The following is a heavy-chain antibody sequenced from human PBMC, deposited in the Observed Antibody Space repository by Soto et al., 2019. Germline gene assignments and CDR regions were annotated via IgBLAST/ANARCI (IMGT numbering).Heavy chain of an antibody. J-gene: IGHJ4*02. CDR2: TYYSFKWSF. V-gene: IGHV6-1*01. D-gene: IGHD2-15*01. Sequence: PSQTLSLTCAISGDSVSSKRVVWNWIRQSPSRGLEWLGRTYYSFKWSFDYAVSVKSRIIINPDTSKNQFSLQLNSVISEDTAVYYCACSRDSLFVYWGQGTVVTVSS. CDR3: ACSRDSLFVY. CDR1: GDSVSSKRVV.